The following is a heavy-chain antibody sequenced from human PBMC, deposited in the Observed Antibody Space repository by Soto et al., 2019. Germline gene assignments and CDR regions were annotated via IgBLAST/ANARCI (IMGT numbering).Heavy chain of an antibody. CDR3: ARGEDGSSVSCALDI. CDR2: IIPIFRTT. CDR1: GGTFSTYA. D-gene: IGHD2-2*01. J-gene: IGHJ3*02. V-gene: IGHV1-69*01. Sequence: QVQLVQSGAEVQKPGSSVKVSCKASGGTFSTYAFSWVRQAPGQGLEWMGGIIPIFRTTRYPQGFHERVTLTADESTRQAYMELSSLTSDDTAVYYCARGEDGSSVSCALDIWGQGTMVTVSS.